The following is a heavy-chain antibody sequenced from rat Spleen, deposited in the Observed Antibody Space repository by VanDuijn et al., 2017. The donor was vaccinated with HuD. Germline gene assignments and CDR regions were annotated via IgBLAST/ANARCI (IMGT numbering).Heavy chain of an antibody. D-gene: IGHD1-11*01. CDR2: ISYDGSST. CDR3: ARRHYGYTDYFDY. CDR1: GFTFSNFP. V-gene: IGHV5-17*01. J-gene: IGHJ2*01. Sequence: EVQLVESGGGLVQPGRSLKLSCSASGFTFSNFPMAWVRQAPAKGLEWVATISYDGSSTYYRDSVKGRFTISRDNAKSTLYLQMDSLRSEDTATYYCARRHYGYTDYFDYWGQGVMVTVSS.